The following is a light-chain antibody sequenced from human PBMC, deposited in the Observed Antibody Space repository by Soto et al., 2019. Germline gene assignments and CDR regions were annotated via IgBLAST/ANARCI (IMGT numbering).Light chain of an antibody. CDR3: QQYNNWPLT. V-gene: IGKV3-15*01. J-gene: IGKJ4*01. Sequence: EVVMTQSPATLSVSLGDRATLSCSASQSVSSNLAWYQQKPGQAPRLLIYGASTRATGIPARFSGSGSGTECTLTISSLQSEDFAVYSCQQYNNWPLTFGGGTKVEVK. CDR1: QSVSSN. CDR2: GAS.